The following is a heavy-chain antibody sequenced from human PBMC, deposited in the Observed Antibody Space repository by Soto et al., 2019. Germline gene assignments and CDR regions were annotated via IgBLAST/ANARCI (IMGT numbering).Heavy chain of an antibody. Sequence: GGSLRLSCAASGFTFSSYGMHWVRQAPGKGLEWVAVIWYDGSNKYYADSVKGRFTISRDNSKNTLYLQMNSLRAEDTAVYYCARGKIFGVVAYNWFDPWGRGTLVTVSS. V-gene: IGHV3-33*01. CDR2: IWYDGSNK. J-gene: IGHJ5*02. CDR1: GFTFSSYG. CDR3: ARGKIFGVVAYNWFDP. D-gene: IGHD3-3*01.